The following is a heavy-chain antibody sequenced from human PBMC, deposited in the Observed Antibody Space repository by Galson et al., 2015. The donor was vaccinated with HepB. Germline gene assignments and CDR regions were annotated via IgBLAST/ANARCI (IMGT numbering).Heavy chain of an antibody. CDR1: GFTFSSYS. V-gene: IGHV3-21*01. CDR2: ISSSSTFL. J-gene: IGHJ6*02. Sequence: SLRLSCAASGFTFSSYSMNWVRQAPGRGLEWVSSISSSSTFLNYGDSVKGRFTISRDNAKNSLFLQMNSLRTEDTAVYYCARDRYYNGMDVWGQGTTVTVSS. CDR3: ARDRYYNGMDV.